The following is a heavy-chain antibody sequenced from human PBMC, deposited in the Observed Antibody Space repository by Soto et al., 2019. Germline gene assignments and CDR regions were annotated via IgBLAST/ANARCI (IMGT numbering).Heavy chain of an antibody. CDR1: GDSITRSSYL. CDR3: ARHVLGAWRWDY. CDR2: FYDSGSP. Sequence: QLQLQESGPGLVKPSETLSLTCTDSGDSITRSSYLMAWIRQPPGRGLAWIGSFYDSGSPYYNPSLKSRVTISVDTSKNQFSLTLRSVTAADTAVYYCARHVLGAWRWDYWGQGTLVTVYS. J-gene: IGHJ4*02. D-gene: IGHD3-10*02. V-gene: IGHV4-39*01.